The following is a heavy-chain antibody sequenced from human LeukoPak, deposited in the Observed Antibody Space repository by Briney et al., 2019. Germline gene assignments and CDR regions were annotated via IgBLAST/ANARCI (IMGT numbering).Heavy chain of an antibody. D-gene: IGHD1-26*01. CDR2: ISSSGSTI. J-gene: IGHJ6*03. CDR3: ARDRVGATTYYYYYYYMDV. CDR1: GFTFSDYY. V-gene: IGHV3-11*04. Sequence: GGSLRLSCAASGFTFSDYYMSWIRQAPGKGLEWVSYISSSGSTIYYADSVKGRFTISRDNAKNSLYLQMNSLRAEDTAVYYCARDRVGATTYYYYYYYMDVWGKGTTVTVSS.